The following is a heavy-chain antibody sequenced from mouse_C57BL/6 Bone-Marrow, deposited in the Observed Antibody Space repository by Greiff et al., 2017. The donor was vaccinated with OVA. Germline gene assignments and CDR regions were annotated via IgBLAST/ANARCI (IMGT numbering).Heavy chain of an antibody. Sequence: VKLMESGAELVRPGASVTLSCKASGYTFTDYEMHWVKQTPVHGLEWIGAIDPETGGTAYNQKFKGKAILTADKSSSTAYMELRSLTSEDSAVYYCTRDVYAWFAYWGQGTLVTVSA. CDR1: GYTFTDYE. V-gene: IGHV1-15*01. D-gene: IGHD2-3*01. CDR2: IDPETGGT. J-gene: IGHJ3*01. CDR3: TRDVYAWFAY.